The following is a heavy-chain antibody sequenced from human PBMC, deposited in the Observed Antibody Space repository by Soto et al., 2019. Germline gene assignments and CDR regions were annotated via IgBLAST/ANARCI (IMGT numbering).Heavy chain of an antibody. D-gene: IGHD6-19*01. Sequence: RLSCVASGFTFSDYGIICVRQAPGKGIEWASSIGGSAGDTYYADSVKGRFTISRDNSKNTLYLKMNSLRVEDTAVYSCAKDGSRYSSGRHNWCDPCGQGTRVTVSS. CDR2: IGGSAGDT. J-gene: IGHJ5*02. V-gene: IGHV3-23*01. CDR3: AKDGSRYSSGRHNWCDP. CDR1: GFTFSDYG.